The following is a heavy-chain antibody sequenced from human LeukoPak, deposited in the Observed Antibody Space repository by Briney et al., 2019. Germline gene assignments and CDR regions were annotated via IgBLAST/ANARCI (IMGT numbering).Heavy chain of an antibody. J-gene: IGHJ6*02. CDR1: GGSISSYY. V-gene: IGHV4-59*08. CDR3: ARLAPGPLTYYYDSSGYSYGMDV. CDR2: IYYSGST. Sequence: NASETLSLTCTVSGGSISSYYWSWIRQPPGKGLEWIGYIYYSGSTNYNPSLKSRVTISVDTSKNQFSLKLSSVTAADTAVYYCARLAPGPLTYYYDSSGYSYGMDVWGQGTTVTVSS. D-gene: IGHD3-22*01.